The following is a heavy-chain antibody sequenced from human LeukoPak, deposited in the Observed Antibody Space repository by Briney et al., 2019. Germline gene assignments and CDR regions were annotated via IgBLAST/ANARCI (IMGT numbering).Heavy chain of an antibody. CDR3: AKGGGVDY. J-gene: IGHJ4*02. V-gene: IGHV3-23*01. D-gene: IGHD4-23*01. Sequence: GRSLRLSCAASGFTFSSYAMSCVRQAPGRGLEWVSAISSSGGSTYYADSVKGRFTISRDNSKNTLYLQMSSLRAEDTAVYYCAKGGGVDYWGQGTLVTVSS. CDR2: ISSSGGST. CDR1: GFTFSSYA.